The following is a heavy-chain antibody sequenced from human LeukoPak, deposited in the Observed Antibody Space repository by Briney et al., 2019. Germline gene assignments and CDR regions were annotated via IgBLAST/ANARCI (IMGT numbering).Heavy chain of an antibody. Sequence: ASVKVSCKASGYTFTDYYLHWVRQAPGHGLGWMGWINPKTGVTKYAQNFQGRVTMTRDTSISTAYMEVSRLRSDDTAVFYCAGVDNGGFTWSLYYFDYWGQGTLVTVSS. CDR2: INPKTGVT. CDR3: AGVDNGGFTWSLYYFDY. V-gene: IGHV1-2*02. D-gene: IGHD1-14*01. J-gene: IGHJ4*02. CDR1: GYTFTDYY.